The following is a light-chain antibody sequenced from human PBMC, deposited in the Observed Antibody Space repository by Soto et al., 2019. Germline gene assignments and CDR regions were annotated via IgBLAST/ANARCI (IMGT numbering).Light chain of an antibody. CDR3: QQYNSYYPGYT. Sequence: DIPMTQSPSTLSASVGDRVTITCRASQSISSWLAWYQQKPGKAPKLLIYKASSLESGVPSRFSGSGSGTEFTLTNSSQQPDDFATDYCQQYNSYYPGYTFGQGTKLEIK. V-gene: IGKV1-5*03. J-gene: IGKJ2*01. CDR2: KAS. CDR1: QSISSW.